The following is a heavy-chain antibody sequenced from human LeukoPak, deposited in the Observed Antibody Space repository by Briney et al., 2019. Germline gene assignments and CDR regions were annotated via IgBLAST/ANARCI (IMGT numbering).Heavy chain of an antibody. CDR2: INPNSGDT. CDR1: GYTFTGYF. D-gene: IGHD2/OR15-2a*01. CDR3: ARDLSSXPXXXLXX. Sequence: ASVKVSCKASGYTFTGYFMHWVRQAPGQGLEWMGRINPNSGDTNYAQNFQGRVTMTRDTSISTAYMELSRLGSDDTAVYYCARDLSSXPXXXLXXXGXXXLV. V-gene: IGHV1-2*06. J-gene: IGHJ1*01.